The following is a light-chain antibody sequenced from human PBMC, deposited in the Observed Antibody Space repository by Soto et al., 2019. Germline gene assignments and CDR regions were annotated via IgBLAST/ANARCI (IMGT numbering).Light chain of an antibody. Sequence: EIVMTQSPATLSVSPGERATLSCRASQSVDSNLAWYRQKPGQAPRLLISDASNRATGIPARFSGSGSGTDFTLTISSLEPEDFAVYYCQQRSNWPPITFGQGTRLE. CDR1: QSVDSN. CDR3: QQRSNWPPIT. CDR2: DAS. J-gene: IGKJ5*01. V-gene: IGKV3-11*01.